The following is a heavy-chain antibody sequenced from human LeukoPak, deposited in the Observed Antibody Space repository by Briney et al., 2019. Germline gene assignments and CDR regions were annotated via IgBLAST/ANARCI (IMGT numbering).Heavy chain of an antibody. D-gene: IGHD2-2*01. V-gene: IGHV1-3*01. CDR3: ARGSTSDWPLDH. J-gene: IGHJ4*02. CDR1: GYTFTSNY. Sequence: GASVKVSCKASGYTFTSNYIHWVRQAPGQRLEWMGWIDAGNGNTRYSQKFQGRVTITRDTSTSTAYIELRSLRSEDTAMYYCARGSTSDWPLDHWGQETLVTISS. CDR2: IDAGNGNT.